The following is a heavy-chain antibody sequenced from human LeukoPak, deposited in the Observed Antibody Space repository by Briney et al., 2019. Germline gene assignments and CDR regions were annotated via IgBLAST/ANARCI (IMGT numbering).Heavy chain of an antibody. D-gene: IGHD3-10*01. CDR2: IYSGGST. CDR1: GFTVSSNY. CDR3: ARDLPSPWFGYDY. Sequence: GGSLRLSCAASGFTVSSNYMSWVRQAPGKGLEWVSVIYSGGSTYYADSVKGRFTISRDNSKNTLYLQMNSLRAEDTAVYYCARDLPSPWFGYDYWGQGTLVTVSS. V-gene: IGHV3-53*01. J-gene: IGHJ4*02.